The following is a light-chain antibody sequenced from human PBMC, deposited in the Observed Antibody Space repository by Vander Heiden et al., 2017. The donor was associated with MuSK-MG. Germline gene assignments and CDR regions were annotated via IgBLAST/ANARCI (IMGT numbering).Light chain of an antibody. V-gene: IGKV1-5*03. Sequence: DIQMTQSPSTLSASVGDRVTITCRASQSISSWLAWYQQKPGKAPKLLIYKASSLESGVPSRFRASGSGTEFTLTISSLQPDDLTTYYCQQDNSYPLTFGGGTKVELK. CDR1: QSISSW. CDR3: QQDNSYPLT. J-gene: IGKJ4*01. CDR2: KAS.